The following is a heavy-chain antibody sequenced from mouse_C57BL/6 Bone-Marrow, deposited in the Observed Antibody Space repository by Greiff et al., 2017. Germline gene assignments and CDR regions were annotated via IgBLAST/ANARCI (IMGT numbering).Heavy chain of an antibody. CDR1: GYAFSSSW. CDR2: IYPGDGDT. CDR3: ARYTTVVEYFDV. V-gene: IGHV1-82*01. J-gene: IGHJ1*03. Sequence: QVHVKQSGPERVKPGASVKISCKASGYAFSSSWMNWVKQRPGKGLEWIGRIYPGDGDTNYNGKFKGKATLTADKSSSTAYMQLSSLTSEDSAVYFCARYTTVVEYFDVWGTGTTVTVSS. D-gene: IGHD1-1*01.